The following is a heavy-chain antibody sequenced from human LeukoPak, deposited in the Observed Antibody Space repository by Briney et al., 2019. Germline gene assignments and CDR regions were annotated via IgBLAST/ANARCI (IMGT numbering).Heavy chain of an antibody. CDR2: IKQDRSEK. D-gene: IGHD3-3*01. J-gene: IGHJ4*02. V-gene: IGHV3-7*01. Sequence: SGGSLRLSCAASGFTVSSNYMTWVRQAPGKGLKLVANIKQDRSEKYYVDSVKGRFTISRDNAKNSLYLQMNSLRAEDTAVYYCARLREIPVFGVVTKSTSYFDYWGQGTLVTVSS. CDR3: ARLREIPVFGVVTKSTSYFDY. CDR1: GFTVSSNY.